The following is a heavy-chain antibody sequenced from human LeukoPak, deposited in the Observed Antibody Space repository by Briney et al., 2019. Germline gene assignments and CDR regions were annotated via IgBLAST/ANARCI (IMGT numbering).Heavy chain of an antibody. CDR1: GFTFSSYW. CDR2: IKQDGSEK. V-gene: IGHV3-7*01. CDR3: ARGQRVTGTTRRGWFDP. D-gene: IGHD1-7*01. J-gene: IGHJ5*02. Sequence: GGSLRLSCAASGFTFSSYWMSWVRQAPGKGLEWVANIKQDGSEKYYVDSVKGRFTISRDNAKNSLYLQMNSLRAEDTAVYYCARGQRVTGTTRRGWFDPWGQGTLVTVSS.